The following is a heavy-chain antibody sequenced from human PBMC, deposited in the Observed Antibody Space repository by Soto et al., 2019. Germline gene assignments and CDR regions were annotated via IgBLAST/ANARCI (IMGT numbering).Heavy chain of an antibody. V-gene: IGHV3-53*04. J-gene: IGHJ4*02. CDR3: ARGSHIRLGWYLLRGVATLFDY. CDR2: IYSGGST. D-gene: IGHD2-15*01. Sequence: EVQLVESGGGLVQPGGSLRLSCAASGFTVSSNYMSWVRQAPGKGLEWVSVIYSGGSTYYADSVKGRFTISRHNSKNTLYLQMNSLRAEDTAVYYCARGSHIRLGWYLLRGVATLFDYWGQGTLVTVSS. CDR1: GFTVSSNY.